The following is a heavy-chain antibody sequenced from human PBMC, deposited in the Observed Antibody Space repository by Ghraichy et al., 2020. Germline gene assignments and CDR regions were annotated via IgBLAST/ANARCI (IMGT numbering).Heavy chain of an antibody. V-gene: IGHV3-23*01. J-gene: IGHJ6*03. D-gene: IGHD2-2*01. CDR2: ISGSGGST. CDR1: GFTFSSYA. Sequence: GGSLRLSCAASGFTFSSYAMSWVRQAPGKGLEWVSAISGSGGSTYYADSVKGRFTISRDNSKNTLYLQMNSLRAEDTAVYYCAKDDYCISTSCYQTYYYYYMDVWGKGTTVTVSS. CDR3: AKDDYCISTSCYQTYYYYYMDV.